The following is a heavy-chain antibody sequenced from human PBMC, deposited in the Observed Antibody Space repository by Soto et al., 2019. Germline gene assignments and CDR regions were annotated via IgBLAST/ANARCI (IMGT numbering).Heavy chain of an antibody. J-gene: IGHJ3*02. V-gene: IGHV1-46*01. Sequence: QVQLVQSGAEVKKPGASVKVSCKASGYTFTSYYMHWVRQAPGQGLEWMGIINPSGGSTSYAQKCQGRVTMTRDTSTSTGYMELSSLISEDTDVYDCARDMGGWRPLYAFDIWGQGTMVTVSS. D-gene: IGHD6-19*01. CDR2: INPSGGST. CDR1: GYTFTSYY. CDR3: ARDMGGWRPLYAFDI.